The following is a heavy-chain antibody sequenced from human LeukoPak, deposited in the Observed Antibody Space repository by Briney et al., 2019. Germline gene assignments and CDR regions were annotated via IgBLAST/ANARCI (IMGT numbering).Heavy chain of an antibody. CDR3: ARARDWSAGSWFDP. CDR2: IYYSGTT. J-gene: IGHJ5*02. D-gene: IGHD3/OR15-3a*01. Sequence: SETLSLTCTVSGGSISSGDYYWSWIRQTPGKGLEWIGYIYYSGTTYYNPSLKSRVTILIDTSKNQFSLKLSSVTAADTAVYYCARARDWSAGSWFDPWGQGILVTVSS. CDR1: GGSISSGDYY. V-gene: IGHV4-30-4*01.